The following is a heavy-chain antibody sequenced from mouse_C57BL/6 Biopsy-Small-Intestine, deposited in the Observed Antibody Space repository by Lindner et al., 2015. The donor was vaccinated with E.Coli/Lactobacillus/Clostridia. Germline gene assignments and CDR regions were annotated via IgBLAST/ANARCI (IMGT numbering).Heavy chain of an antibody. CDR1: GDTFSSYT. CDR2: IIPILDMT. V-gene: IGHV1S26*01. CDR3: ARGRHSAAAGYFDY. Sequence: SVKVSCKASGDTFSSYTITWLRQAPGQGPEWMGRIIPILDMTHYSQKFQGRVTITADKSTSTAYMELSSLRSDDTAVYYCARGRHSAAAGYFDYWGQGTLVTVSS. J-gene: IGHJ2*01. D-gene: IGHD1-2*01.